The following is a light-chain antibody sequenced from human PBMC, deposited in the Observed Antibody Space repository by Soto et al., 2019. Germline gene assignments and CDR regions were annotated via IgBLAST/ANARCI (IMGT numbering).Light chain of an antibody. J-gene: IGKJ4*01. V-gene: IGKV3D-15*01. CDR1: QTVNSN. CDR3: QQYNNWPPLT. Sequence: DIGMSQSPATVSVSKRERDTLYCRASQTVNSNLAWYQKKPGQAPRLLIYGASTRAPGIPARFSGSGPGTEFTLTISSLQSEDFAVYYCQQYNNWPPLTFGGGTIVDIK. CDR2: GAS.